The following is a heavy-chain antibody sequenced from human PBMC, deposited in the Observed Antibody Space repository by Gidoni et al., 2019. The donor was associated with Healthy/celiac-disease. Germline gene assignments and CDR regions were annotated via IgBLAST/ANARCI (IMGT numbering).Heavy chain of an antibody. CDR2: IKQDGSEK. CDR3: ARDCSSTSCYGGAYFDY. D-gene: IGHD2-2*01. V-gene: IGHV3-7*01. Sequence: EVQLVASGGGLVQPGGSLRLSCAASGFTFSSYWMSWVRQAPGKGLEWVANIKQDGSEKYYVDSVKGRFTISRDNAKNSLYLQMNSLRAEDTAVYYCARDCSSTSCYGGAYFDYWGQGTLVTVSS. J-gene: IGHJ4*02. CDR1: GFTFSSYW.